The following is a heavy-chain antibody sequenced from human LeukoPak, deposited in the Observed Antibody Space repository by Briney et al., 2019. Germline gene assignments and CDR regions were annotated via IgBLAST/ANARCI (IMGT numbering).Heavy chain of an antibody. D-gene: IGHD2-2*01. J-gene: IGHJ4*02. CDR1: GFTFSSFA. CDR3: AKANPRRLSSTSLETH. V-gene: IGHV3-30-3*01. Sequence: GGSLRLSCAASGFTFSSFAMHWVRQAPGKGLEWVAVISYDGSNKYYADSVKGRFTISRDNSKNTLYLQMNSLRAEDTAVYYCAKANPRRLSSTSLETHWGQGTLVTVSS. CDR2: ISYDGSNK.